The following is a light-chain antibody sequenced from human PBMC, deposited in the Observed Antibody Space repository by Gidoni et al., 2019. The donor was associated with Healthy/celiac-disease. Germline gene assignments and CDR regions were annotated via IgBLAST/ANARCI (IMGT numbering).Light chain of an antibody. CDR2: DAS. CDR3: QQYDNLPPYT. Sequence: DIQLTQSPSSLSASVGDRDTITCQASQDISNYLNWYQQKPGKAPKHLIYDASNLEKGVPSRFSGSGSGTDFTFTISSLQPEDIATYYCQQYDNLPPYTFGQGTKLEIK. CDR1: QDISNY. V-gene: IGKV1-33*01. J-gene: IGKJ2*01.